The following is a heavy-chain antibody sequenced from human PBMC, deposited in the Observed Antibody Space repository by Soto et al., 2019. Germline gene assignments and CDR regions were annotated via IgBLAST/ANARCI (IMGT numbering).Heavy chain of an antibody. J-gene: IGHJ4*02. CDR3: ARDGEDKAAAAMVY. CDR1: GYTITCCA. CDR2: FNAGDGDT. V-gene: IGHV1-3*01. D-gene: IGHD6-13*01. Sequence: QVQLVQSGAEVKKPGASVRVSCKASGYTITCCAMHWVRQAPGQRPEWMGWFNAGDGDTKYSQHFQGRFTIIRDTSASTLYMELSTLRPEDTAVYYCARDGEDKAAAAMVYWGQGTRVTVSS.